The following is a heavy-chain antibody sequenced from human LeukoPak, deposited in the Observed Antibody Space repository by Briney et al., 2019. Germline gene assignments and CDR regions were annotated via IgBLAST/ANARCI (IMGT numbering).Heavy chain of an antibody. CDR2: ISYSGTT. CDR3: ARKGWSPRYYYMDV. V-gene: IGHV4-59*01. Sequence: SETLSLTRTVSGGSLSSYYWSWIRQPPGKGLEWIGYISYSGTTNYNPSLKSRVTISLVTSKNQFSLKLSSVTAADTAVYYCARKGWSPRYYYMDVWGKGTTVIVSS. D-gene: IGHD2-15*01. J-gene: IGHJ6*03. CDR1: GGSLSSYY.